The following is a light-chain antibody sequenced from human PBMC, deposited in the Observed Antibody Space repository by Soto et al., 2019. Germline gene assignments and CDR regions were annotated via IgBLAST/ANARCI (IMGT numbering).Light chain of an antibody. CDR2: KAS. V-gene: IGKV1-5*03. CDR3: QQYTTYPWT. J-gene: IGKJ1*01. CDR1: QSISSW. Sequence: DIQMTQSPSTLYASVGHRVTITCRASQSISSWLAWYQQKPGKAAKLLIYKASSLESGVTSRFSGSGSATEFTLTISSLQPDDFATYYCQQYTTYPWTFGQGTQVDIK.